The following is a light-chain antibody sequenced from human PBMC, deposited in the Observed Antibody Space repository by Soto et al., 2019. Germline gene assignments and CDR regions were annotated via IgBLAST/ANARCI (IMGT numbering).Light chain of an antibody. CDR3: NSFTTTNTYV. V-gene: IGLV2-14*03. CDR2: DVS. CDR1: SSDVGGFDH. J-gene: IGLJ1*01. Sequence: QSVLTQPASVSRSPGQSITISCTGASSDVGGFDHVSWYQQHPGKVPRLLIYDVSSRPSGVSDRFSGSKSGNTASLTISGLQAEDEADYYCNSFTTTNTYVFGTGTKVTVL.